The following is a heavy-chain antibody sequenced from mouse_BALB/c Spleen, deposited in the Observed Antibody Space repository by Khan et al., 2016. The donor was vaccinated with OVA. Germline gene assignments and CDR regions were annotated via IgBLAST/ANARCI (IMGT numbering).Heavy chain of an antibody. CDR2: ISSDGDYT. J-gene: IGHJ3*01. Sequence: EVQLVESGGDLVRPGGSLQLSCAASGFTFSSYSMSWVRQTPDKRLEWVATISSDGDYTYYPDSVKGRFTISRDNAKNTLYLQMSSLKSEDTAMXYCASHLTGSFAYWGQGTLVTVSA. CDR3: ASHLTGSFAY. CDR1: GFTFSSYS. D-gene: IGHD4-1*01. V-gene: IGHV5-6*01.